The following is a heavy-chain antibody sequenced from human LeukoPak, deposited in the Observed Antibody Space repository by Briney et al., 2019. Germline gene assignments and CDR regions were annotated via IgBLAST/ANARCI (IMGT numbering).Heavy chain of an antibody. V-gene: IGHV4-38-2*02. Sequence: PSETLSLTCTVSGYSIDSVYYWGWIRQPPGKGLEWIGSIYHSGSTYYNPSLKSRVTISMDTSKNQFSLKLTSVTAADTAVYYCARDNWWGQGTLVTVSS. CDR2: IYHSGST. J-gene: IGHJ4*02. D-gene: IGHD1-20*01. CDR1: GYSIDSVYY. CDR3: ARDNW.